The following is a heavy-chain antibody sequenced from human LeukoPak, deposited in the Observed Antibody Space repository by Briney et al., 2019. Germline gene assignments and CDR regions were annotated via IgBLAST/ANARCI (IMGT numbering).Heavy chain of an antibody. CDR2: ISHSGNTK. J-gene: IGHJ4*02. CDR1: GFTFGDYF. Sequence: GGSLRLSCAASGFTFGDYFMSWIRQAPGKSLEWVSYISHSGNTKYYADSVKGRFTISRDNSKNTLYLQTNSLRAEDTAVYYCAKSTIFGVWFRSPASDYFDYWGQGTLVTVSS. V-gene: IGHV3-11*01. D-gene: IGHD3-3*01. CDR3: AKSTIFGVWFRSPASDYFDY.